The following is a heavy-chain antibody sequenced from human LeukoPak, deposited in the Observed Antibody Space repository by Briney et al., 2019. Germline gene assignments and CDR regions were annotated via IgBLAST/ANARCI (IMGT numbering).Heavy chain of an antibody. CDR2: INWNGGST. D-gene: IGHD3-9*01. V-gene: IGHV3-20*01. CDR3: ARVRYYDTLTGSGSGYYFDY. J-gene: IGHJ4*02. CDR1: GFTFDDYG. Sequence: GGSLRLSCAASGFTFDDYGMSWVRQAPGKGLEWVSGINWNGGSTGYADSVKGRFTISRDNAKNSPYLQMNSLRAEDTALYHCARVRYYDTLTGSGSGYYFDYWGQGTLVTVYS.